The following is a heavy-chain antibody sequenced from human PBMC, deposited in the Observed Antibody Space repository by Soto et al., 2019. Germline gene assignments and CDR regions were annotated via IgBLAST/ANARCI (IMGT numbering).Heavy chain of an antibody. D-gene: IGHD3-16*01. V-gene: IGHV4-31*03. CDR1: GGSISSGGYY. CDR3: ARASREVRGGGYYFDT. Sequence: QVQLQESGPGLVKPSETLSLSCSVSGGSISSGGYYWSWIRQHPVTGREWIAYIHYSGNTYYNPSLKSRVTISVDTSKNQLSLKLSSVTAADTAVYYCARASREVRGGGYYFDTWGQGTLVTVSS. J-gene: IGHJ4*02. CDR2: IHYSGNT.